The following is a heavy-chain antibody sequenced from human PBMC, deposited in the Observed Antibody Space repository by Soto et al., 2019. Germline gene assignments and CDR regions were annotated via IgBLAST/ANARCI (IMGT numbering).Heavy chain of an antibody. CDR1: GDSVSSNSAA. CDR3: ARWVTYYYDSSGPDYNWFDP. Sequence: PSQTLSLTCAISGDSVSSNSAAWNWIRQSPSRGLEWLGRTYYRSKWYNDYAVSVKSRITINPDTSKNQFSLQLNSVTPEDTAVYYCARWVTYYYDSSGPDYNWFDPWGKGTLVTVSS. J-gene: IGHJ5*02. CDR2: TYYRSKWYN. V-gene: IGHV6-1*01. D-gene: IGHD3-22*01.